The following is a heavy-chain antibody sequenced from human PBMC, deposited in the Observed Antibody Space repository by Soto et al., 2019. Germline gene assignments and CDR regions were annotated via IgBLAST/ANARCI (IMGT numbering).Heavy chain of an antibody. D-gene: IGHD3-10*01. CDR1: GFIFSKYG. V-gene: IGHV3-30*18. CDR2: ISYDGSNK. Sequence: QVQLVESGGGVVQPGTSLRLSCAASGFIFSKYGMHWVRQAPGKGLEWVAVISYDGSNKYYAESVEGRFIISRDKSENTLYLQMNSLRAEDTALYYCAKDLGSGKPYYYYAMDVW. J-gene: IGHJ6*01. CDR3: AKDLGSGKPYYYYAMDV.